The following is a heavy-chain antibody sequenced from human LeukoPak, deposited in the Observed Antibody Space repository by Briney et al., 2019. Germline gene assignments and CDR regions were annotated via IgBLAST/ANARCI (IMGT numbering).Heavy chain of an antibody. CDR1: GYSISSGYY. J-gene: IGHJ4*02. CDR3: ARDDYDSSGYPE. V-gene: IGHV4-38-2*02. D-gene: IGHD3-22*01. CDR2: IYHSGST. Sequence: SETLSLTCTVSGYSISSGYYWGWIRQPPGKGLEWIGSIYHSGSTYYNPSLKSRVTISVDTSKNQFSLKLSSVTAADTAVYYCARDDYDSSGYPEWGQGTLVTVSS.